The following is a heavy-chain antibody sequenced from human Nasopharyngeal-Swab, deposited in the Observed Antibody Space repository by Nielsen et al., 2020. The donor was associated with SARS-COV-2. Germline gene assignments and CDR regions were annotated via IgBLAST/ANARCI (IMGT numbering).Heavy chain of an antibody. Sequence: SETLSLTCTVSGASITSSYWSWIRQPPGKGLDWIGYIYYSGTTNYNPSLKSRVTISVDTSKNQFSLKLSSVTAADTAVYYCARRLTLESFWYFDLWGRGTLVTVSS. J-gene: IGHJ2*01. V-gene: IGHV4-59*01. CDR2: IYYSGTT. CDR1: GASITSSY. D-gene: IGHD3-3*01. CDR3: ARRLTLESFWYFDL.